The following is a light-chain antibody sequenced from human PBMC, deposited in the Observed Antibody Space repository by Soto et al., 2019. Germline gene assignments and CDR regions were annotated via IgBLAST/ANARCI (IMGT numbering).Light chain of an antibody. Sequence: QSVLTQPASVSGSPGQSITISCTGTSSDVGSQNFVSWHQQHPVKAPKVIIYGVTNRPSGVSDRFSGSKSGNTASLTIAGLQADDEADYYCSSYSNGDTWVFGGGTKLPVL. CDR2: GVT. J-gene: IGLJ3*02. CDR1: SSDVGSQNF. V-gene: IGLV2-14*01. CDR3: SSYSNGDTWV.